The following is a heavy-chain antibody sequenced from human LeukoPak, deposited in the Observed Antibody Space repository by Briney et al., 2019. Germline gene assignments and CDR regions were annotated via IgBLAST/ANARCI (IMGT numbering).Heavy chain of an antibody. V-gene: IGHV4-34*01. CDR3: ARGVDTAMVRPLDY. CDR2: INHSGST. J-gene: IGHJ4*02. D-gene: IGHD5-18*01. Sequence: PSETLSLTCAVYGGSFSGYYWSWIRQPPGKGLEWTGEINHSGSTNYNPSLKSRVTISVDTSKNQFSLKLSSVTAADTAVYYCARGVDTAMVRPLDYWGQGTLVTVSS. CDR1: GGSFSGYY.